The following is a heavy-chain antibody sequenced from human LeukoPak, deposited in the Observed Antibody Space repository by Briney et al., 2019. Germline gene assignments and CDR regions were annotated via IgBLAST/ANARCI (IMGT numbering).Heavy chain of an antibody. D-gene: IGHD3-10*01. CDR1: GGSISSYY. Sequence: SETLSLTCTVSGGSISSYYWSWIRQPPGKGLEWIGYIYYSGSTNYNPSLKSRVTISVDTSKNQFSLKLSSVTAADTAVYYCARADYYGSGSNAFDIGGQGTMVTVSS. V-gene: IGHV4-59*01. CDR3: ARADYYGSGSNAFDI. J-gene: IGHJ3*02. CDR2: IYYSGST.